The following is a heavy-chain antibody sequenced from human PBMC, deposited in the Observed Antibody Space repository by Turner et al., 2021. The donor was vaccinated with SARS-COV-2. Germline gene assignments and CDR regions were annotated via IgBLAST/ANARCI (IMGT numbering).Heavy chain of an antibody. CDR2: ISYDGNND. J-gene: IGHJ6*02. CDR1: GFTFSDYA. D-gene: IGHD4-17*01. V-gene: IGHV3-30-3*01. Sequence: QVQLVESGGGVVQPGMSLRLSCAVSGFTFSDYAMYWVRQAPGKGLEWVAVISYDGNNDYCAGFVKGRFTISRDNSENTLYLQLNILRADDTAVYYCARGVTTEWYYGLGVWGQGTTVTVSS. CDR3: ARGVTTEWYYGLGV.